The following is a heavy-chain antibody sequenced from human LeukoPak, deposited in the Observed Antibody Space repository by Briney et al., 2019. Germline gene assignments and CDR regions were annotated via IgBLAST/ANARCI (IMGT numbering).Heavy chain of an antibody. V-gene: IGHV3-30-3*01. Sequence: GRSLRLSCAASGFTFSSYAMHWVRQAPGKGLEWVAVISYDGSNKCYADSVKGRFTISRDNSKNTLYLQMNSLRAEDTAVYYCARDGRLREFDYWGQGTLVTVSS. CDR1: GFTFSSYA. CDR3: ARDGRLREFDY. D-gene: IGHD5/OR15-5a*01. CDR2: ISYDGSNK. J-gene: IGHJ4*02.